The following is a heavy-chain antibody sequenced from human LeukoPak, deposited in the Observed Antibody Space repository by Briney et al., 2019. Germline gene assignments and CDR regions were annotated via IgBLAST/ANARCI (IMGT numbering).Heavy chain of an antibody. CDR1: GFTFSSYG. Sequence: GGSLRLSCAASGFTFSSYGMHWVRQAPGKGLEWVAVIWYDGSNKYYADSVKGRFTISRDNSKNTLYLQMNSLRAEDTAVYYCAKAPATTLYDFWDYYYYMDVWGKGTTVTVSS. D-gene: IGHD3-3*01. J-gene: IGHJ6*03. CDR3: AKAPATTLYDFWDYYYYMDV. V-gene: IGHV3-33*06. CDR2: IWYDGSNK.